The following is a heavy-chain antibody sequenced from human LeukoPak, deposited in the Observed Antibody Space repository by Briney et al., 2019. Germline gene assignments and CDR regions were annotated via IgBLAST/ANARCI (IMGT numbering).Heavy chain of an antibody. Sequence: GESLKISCQGSGYSFTTYWIGWVRQMPGKGLEWMGIIFPGDSETIYSPSFRGQVTISADKSINTAYLQWSSLKASDTAMYYCATSESQTKFDYWGQGTLVTASS. J-gene: IGHJ4*02. V-gene: IGHV5-51*01. CDR3: ATSESQTKFDY. D-gene: IGHD1/OR15-1a*01. CDR1: GYSFTTYW. CDR2: IFPGDSET.